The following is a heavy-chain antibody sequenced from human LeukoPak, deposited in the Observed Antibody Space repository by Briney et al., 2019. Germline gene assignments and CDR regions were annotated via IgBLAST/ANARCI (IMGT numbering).Heavy chain of an antibody. CDR3: ARGHYSGSNPLHWFDP. D-gene: IGHD1-26*01. V-gene: IGHV4-59*01. Sequence: SETLSLTCTVSGDSIGIYYWTWIRQPPGKGLEWIGYIYYSGSTNYNPSLKSRVTISVDTSKNQFPLKLTSVTAADTAVYYCARGHYSGSNPLHWFDPWGQGTLVTVSS. CDR2: IYYSGST. CDR1: GDSIGIYY. J-gene: IGHJ5*02.